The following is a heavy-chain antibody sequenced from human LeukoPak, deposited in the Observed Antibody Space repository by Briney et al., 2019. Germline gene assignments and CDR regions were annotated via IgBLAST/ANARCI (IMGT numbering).Heavy chain of an antibody. CDR3: ARILQTTYYFDY. CDR2: IYHSGSA. J-gene: IGHJ4*02. V-gene: IGHV4-4*02. Sequence: PSGTLSLTCAVSGGSISSSNWWSWVRQPPGKGLEWIGEIYHSGSANYNPSLTSRVTMSVDKSRNQFSLTLRSVTAADTAVYFCARILQTTYYFDYWGQGTLVTVSS. D-gene: IGHD1-1*01. CDR1: GGSISSSNW.